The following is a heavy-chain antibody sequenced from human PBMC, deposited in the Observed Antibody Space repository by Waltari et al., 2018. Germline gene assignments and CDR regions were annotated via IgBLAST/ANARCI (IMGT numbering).Heavy chain of an antibody. J-gene: IGHJ4*02. V-gene: IGHV3-9*03. CDR3: AKAQAFSSSWYDTVFDY. CDR1: GFTFDDYA. CDR2: ISWNSGSI. Sequence: EVQLVESGGGLVQPGRSLRLSCAASGFTFDDYAKHWVRQAPGKGLEWVSGISWNSGSIGYADSVKGRFTISRDNAKNSLYLQMNSLRAEDMALYYCAKAQAFSSSWYDTVFDYWGQGTLVTVSS. D-gene: IGHD6-13*01.